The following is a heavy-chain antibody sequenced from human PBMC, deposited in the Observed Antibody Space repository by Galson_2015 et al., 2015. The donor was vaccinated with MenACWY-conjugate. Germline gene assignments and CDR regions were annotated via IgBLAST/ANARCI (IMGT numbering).Heavy chain of an antibody. CDR3: AKPMIRGVTCAFDI. V-gene: IGHV4-59*01. CDR2: IYYSGST. D-gene: IGHD3-10*01. CDR1: GGSITNYY. Sequence: SEPLSLTCPVSGGSITNYYWSWIRQPPGKGLELIGYIYYSGSTNYNPFLKSRVAISVDSSENQFSLQLRSVTAADTAVYYCAKPMIRGVTCAFDIWGQGTMVTVSS. J-gene: IGHJ3*02.